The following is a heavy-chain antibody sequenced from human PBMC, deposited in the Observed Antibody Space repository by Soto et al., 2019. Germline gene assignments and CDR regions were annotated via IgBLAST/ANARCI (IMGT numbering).Heavy chain of an antibody. CDR2: IWYDGSNK. CDR3: ARDPGYGSGLCFDY. D-gene: IGHD3-10*01. V-gene: IGHV3-33*01. CDR1: GFTFSSYG. Sequence: QVQLVESGGGVVQPGRSLRLSCAASGFTFSSYGMYWVRQAPGKGLEWVAVIWYDGSNKYYADSVKGRFTISRDNSKNTLYLQMNSLRAEDTAVYYCARDPGYGSGLCFDYWGQGTLVTVSS. J-gene: IGHJ4*02.